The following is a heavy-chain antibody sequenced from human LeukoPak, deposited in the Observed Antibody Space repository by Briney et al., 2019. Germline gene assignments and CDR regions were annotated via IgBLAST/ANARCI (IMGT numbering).Heavy chain of an antibody. CDR3: ARDANSSGWYVY. Sequence: PSETLSLTCAVYGGSFSGYYWSWIRQPPGKGLEWTGEINHSGSTNYNPSLKSRVTISVDTSKNQFSLKLSSVTAADTAVYYCARDANSSGWYVYWGQGTLVTVSS. D-gene: IGHD6-19*01. CDR1: GGSFSGYY. V-gene: IGHV4-34*01. J-gene: IGHJ4*02. CDR2: INHSGST.